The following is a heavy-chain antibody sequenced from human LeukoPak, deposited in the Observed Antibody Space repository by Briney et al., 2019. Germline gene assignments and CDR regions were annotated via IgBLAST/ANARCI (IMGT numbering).Heavy chain of an antibody. J-gene: IGHJ4*02. D-gene: IGHD3-10*01. CDR1: GGFISRGDYY. Sequence: SQTLSLTCTVSGGFISRGDYYWSWIRQPPGKGLEWIGYIYYSGSTYYNPSLKSRVTISVDTSKNQFSLKLSSVTAADTAVYYCARGGAEWGSGSYYNELVDYWGQGTLVTVSS. CDR2: IYYSGST. V-gene: IGHV4-30-4*01. CDR3: ARGGAEWGSGSYYNELVDY.